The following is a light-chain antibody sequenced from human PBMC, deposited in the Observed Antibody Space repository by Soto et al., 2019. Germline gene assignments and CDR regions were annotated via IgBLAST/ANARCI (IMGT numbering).Light chain of an antibody. Sequence: QSALTQPPSASGSPGQSVTISCTGTSSDVGGYNFVSWYQHYPGKVSKLMVYAVNKRPSGVLDRFSGSKSGNPASLAVSGLQAEDEADYYCTSYAGGNNVFGTGTKVTVL. CDR1: SSDVGGYNF. CDR2: AVN. J-gene: IGLJ1*01. CDR3: TSYAGGNNV. V-gene: IGLV2-8*01.